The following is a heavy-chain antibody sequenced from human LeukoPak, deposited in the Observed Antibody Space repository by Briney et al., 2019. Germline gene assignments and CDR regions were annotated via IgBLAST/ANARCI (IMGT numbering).Heavy chain of an antibody. CDR2: IYSGGST. D-gene: IGHD1-26*01. Sequence: PGGSLRLSCAASGFTVSSNYMSWVRQAPGKGLEWVSVIYSGGSTYYADSVKGRFTISRDNPKNTLYLQMNSLRAEDTAVYYCASRYSGSYYSADYWGQGTLVTVSS. J-gene: IGHJ4*02. CDR1: GFTVSSNY. CDR3: ASRYSGSYYSADY. V-gene: IGHV3-66*01.